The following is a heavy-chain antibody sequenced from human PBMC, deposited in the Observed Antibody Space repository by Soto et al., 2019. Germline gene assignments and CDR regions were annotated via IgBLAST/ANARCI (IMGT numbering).Heavy chain of an antibody. D-gene: IGHD1-1*01. J-gene: IGHJ6*02. CDR2: ISSSSSYI. CDR3: ARDGNWNPEYYYYYYGMDV. V-gene: IGHV3-21*01. CDR1: GFTFSSYS. Sequence: GGSLRLSCAASGFTFSSYSMNWVRQAPGKGLEWVSSISSSSSYIYYADSVKGRFTISRDNAKNSLYLQMNSLRAEDTAVYYCARDGNWNPEYYYYYYGMDVWGQGTTVTVSS.